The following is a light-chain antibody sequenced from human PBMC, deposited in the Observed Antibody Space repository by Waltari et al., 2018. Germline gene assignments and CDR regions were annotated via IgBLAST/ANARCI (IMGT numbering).Light chain of an antibody. J-gene: IGKJ1*01. CDR2: GAS. V-gene: IGKV3-20*01. CDR1: QSVSRA. CDR3: QHYLRLPVT. Sequence: EIVLTQSPGPLSLSLGERATVSRSASQSVSRALAWYQQKPGQAPRLLIYGASTRATGIPDRFSGSGSGTDFSLTISRLEPDDFAVYYCQHYLRLPVTFGQGTTVEI.